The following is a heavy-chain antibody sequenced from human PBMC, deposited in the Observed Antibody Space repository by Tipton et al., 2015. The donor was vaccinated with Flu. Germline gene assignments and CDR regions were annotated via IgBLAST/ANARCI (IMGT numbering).Heavy chain of an antibody. CDR1: GDSISSDYY. J-gene: IGHJ5*02. V-gene: IGHV4-38-2*01. Sequence: GSLRLSCAVSGDSISSDYYWGWIRQFPGKGLEWIGTVSRSGDTNYNPSLRSRVTISIDRSKNQFSLKMKSVTAADMAVYYCARRDYSNYVSDPKSWFDPWGQGTLVAVSS. CDR3: ARRDYSNYVSDPKSWFDP. CDR2: VSRSGDT. D-gene: IGHD4-11*01.